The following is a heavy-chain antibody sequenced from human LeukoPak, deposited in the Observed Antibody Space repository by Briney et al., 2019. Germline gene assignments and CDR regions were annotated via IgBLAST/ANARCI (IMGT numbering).Heavy chain of an antibody. CDR1: GYTFTSYG. Sequence: ASVKVSCKASGYTFTSYGISWARQAPGQGLEWMGWMNPNSGNTGYAQKFQGRVTMIRNTSISTAYMELSSLRSEDTAVYYCARFVVAVAGNYYYYYYMDVGGKGTTVTISS. J-gene: IGHJ6*03. D-gene: IGHD6-19*01. V-gene: IGHV1-8*02. CDR2: MNPNSGNT. CDR3: ARFVVAVAGNYYYYYYMDV.